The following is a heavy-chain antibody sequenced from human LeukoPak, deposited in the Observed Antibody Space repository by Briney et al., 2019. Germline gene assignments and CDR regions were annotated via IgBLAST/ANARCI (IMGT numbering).Heavy chain of an antibody. CDR3: VRGLGWFYYAFDI. CDR2: IKQDGSEK. V-gene: IGHV3-7*01. D-gene: IGHD3-10*01. CDR1: GFTFSRYW. Sequence: PGGSLRLSCAASGFTFSRYWMTWVRQAPGKGLEWVANIKQDGSEKYYVDSVKSRFTISRDNAKNSLYLQMNSLRAEDTAVYHCVRGLGWFYYAFDIWGQGTPVTVSS. J-gene: IGHJ3*02.